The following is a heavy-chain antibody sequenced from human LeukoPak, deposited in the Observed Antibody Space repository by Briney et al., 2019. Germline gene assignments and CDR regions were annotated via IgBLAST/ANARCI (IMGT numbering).Heavy chain of an antibody. Sequence: GGSLRLSCAASGFNFSSNWMHWVRHAPGQGLVWVSRIKGDGISTNYADSVKGRFTISRDIAKNTLYLQMNSLRAEDTGVYYCAKDHYWSIDYWGRGTLVTVSS. CDR2: IKGDGIST. CDR1: GFNFSSNW. J-gene: IGHJ4*02. CDR3: AKDHYWSIDY. V-gene: IGHV3-74*01. D-gene: IGHD3-3*01.